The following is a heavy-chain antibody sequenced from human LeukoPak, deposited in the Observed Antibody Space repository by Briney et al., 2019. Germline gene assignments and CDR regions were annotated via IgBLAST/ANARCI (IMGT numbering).Heavy chain of an antibody. V-gene: IGHV3-21*01. CDR2: ISTSSYYI. CDR3: ARDASGSSTGLIDS. Sequence: PGGSLRLSCVVSGFTLRSYNMHWVRQAPGKGLEWVSYISTSSYYIYYADSVKGRFTISRDGAKNSLYLQMNSLRDEDTALYYCARDASGSSTGLIDSWGQGTLVTVSS. J-gene: IGHJ4*02. CDR1: GFTLRSYN. D-gene: IGHD1-26*01.